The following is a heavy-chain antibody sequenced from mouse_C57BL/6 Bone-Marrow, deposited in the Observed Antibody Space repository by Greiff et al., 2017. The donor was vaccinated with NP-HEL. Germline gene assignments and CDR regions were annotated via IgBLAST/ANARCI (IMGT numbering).Heavy chain of an antibody. J-gene: IGHJ1*03. D-gene: IGHD1-1*01. CDR1: GYTFTSYW. CDR3: ARENYYGSYWYFDV. CDR2: IYPGSGSP. Sequence: QVQLQQPGAELVKPGASVKMSCKASGYTFTSYWITWVKQRPGQGLEWIGDIYPGSGSPNYNEKFKSKATLTVDTSSSTAYMQLSSLTSEDSAVYYCARENYYGSYWYFDVWGTGTTVTVSS. V-gene: IGHV1-55*01.